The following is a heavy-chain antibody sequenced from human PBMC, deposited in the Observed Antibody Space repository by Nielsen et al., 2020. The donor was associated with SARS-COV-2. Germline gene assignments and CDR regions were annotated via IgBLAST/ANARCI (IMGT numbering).Heavy chain of an antibody. CDR2: IYATGST. CDR1: GGSISSGGYY. CDR3: ARLSGYCDTSDCFAGDS. J-gene: IGHJ5*01. D-gene: IGHD2-15*01. Sequence: SETLSLTCTVSGGSISSGGYYWSWIRQPAGKGLEWIGRIYATGSTTYSPSLMGRVTMSVDKSNNQFSLKLTSVTAADTAVYYCARLSGYCDTSDCFAGDSWGRGTLVTVPS. V-gene: IGHV4-61*02.